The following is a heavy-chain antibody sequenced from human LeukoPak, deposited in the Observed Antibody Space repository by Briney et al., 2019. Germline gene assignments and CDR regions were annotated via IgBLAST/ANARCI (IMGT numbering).Heavy chain of an antibody. Sequence: PGGSLRLSCAASGFTFSSYSMNWVRQAPGKGLEWVGRIKSKTDGGTTDYAAPVKGRFTISRDDSKNTLYLQMNSLKTEDTAVYYCTTVYYYDSSGYFRIDYWGQGTLVTVSS. CDR2: IKSKTDGGTT. J-gene: IGHJ4*02. V-gene: IGHV3-15*01. CDR1: GFTFSSYS. CDR3: TTVYYYDSSGYFRIDY. D-gene: IGHD3-22*01.